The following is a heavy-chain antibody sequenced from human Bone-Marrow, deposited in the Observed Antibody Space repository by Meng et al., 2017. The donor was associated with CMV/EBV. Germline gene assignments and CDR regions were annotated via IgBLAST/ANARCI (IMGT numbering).Heavy chain of an antibody. CDR2: ISSSSSYI. Sequence: GESLKISCAASGFTFSSYSMSWVRQAPGKGLEWVSSISSSSSYIYYADSVKGRFTISRDNAKHSLYLQMNSLRADDTAVYYCVNRFDSWGQGTMVTVSS. CDR1: GFTFSSYS. D-gene: IGHD2/OR15-2a*01. V-gene: IGHV3-21*01. J-gene: IGHJ3*02. CDR3: VNRFDS.